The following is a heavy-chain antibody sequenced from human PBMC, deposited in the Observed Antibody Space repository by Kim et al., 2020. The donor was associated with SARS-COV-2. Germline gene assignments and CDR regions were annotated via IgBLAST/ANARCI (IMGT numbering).Heavy chain of an antibody. Sequence: GGSLRLSCAASGFTVGIYGMSWVRQAPGKGLEWVSSIKGSGETTDYADSVKGRFTIYRDNSKNMVYLQMNSLRVDDTAVYYCARGRYYNEQWGQRTLVTVSS. D-gene: IGHD3-10*01. CDR1: GFTVGIYG. V-gene: IGHV3-23*01. J-gene: IGHJ4*02. CDR3: ARGRYYNEQ. CDR2: IKGSGETT.